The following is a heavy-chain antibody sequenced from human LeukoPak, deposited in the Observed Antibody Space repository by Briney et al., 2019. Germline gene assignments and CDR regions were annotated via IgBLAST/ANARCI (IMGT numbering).Heavy chain of an antibody. CDR2: ISSSGSTI. V-gene: IGHV3-48*03. Sequence: GGSLRLSCAASGFTFSSYEMNWVRQAPGKGLEWASYISSSGSTIYYADSVKGRFTISRDNAKNSLYLQMNSLRAEDTAVYYCARVLGIPLGYWGQGTLVTVSS. D-gene: IGHD1-14*01. J-gene: IGHJ4*02. CDR1: GFTFSSYE. CDR3: ARVLGIPLGY.